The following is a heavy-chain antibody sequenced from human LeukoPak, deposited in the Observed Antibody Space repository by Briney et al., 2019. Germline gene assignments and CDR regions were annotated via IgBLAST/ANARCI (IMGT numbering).Heavy chain of an antibody. CDR2: ISGIDSST. CDR3: AKDQDVYSGSQS. Sequence: GGSLRLSCAASGFTFSSYAMSWVRQAPGKGLEWVSTISGIDSSTYYADSVRGRFTISRDNSKNTVFLQMNSLRVEDTAIYYCAKDQDVYSGSQSWGQGTLVTVSS. V-gene: IGHV3-23*01. D-gene: IGHD1-26*01. CDR1: GFTFSSYA. J-gene: IGHJ4*02.